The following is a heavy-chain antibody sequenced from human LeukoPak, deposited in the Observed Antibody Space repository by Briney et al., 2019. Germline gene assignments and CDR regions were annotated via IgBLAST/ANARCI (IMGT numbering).Heavy chain of an antibody. CDR1: GFTFSSYW. D-gene: IGHD4-17*01. J-gene: IGHJ4*02. Sequence: GGSLRLSCTASGFTFSSYWMHWVRQAPGKGLVWVSRINSDGSTINYADSVKGRFTISRDNAKNTLYLQMNSLRAEDTAVYYCAGEPPDTTVTPNYFDYWGQGTLVTVSS. CDR2: INSDGSTI. V-gene: IGHV3-74*01. CDR3: AGEPPDTTVTPNYFDY.